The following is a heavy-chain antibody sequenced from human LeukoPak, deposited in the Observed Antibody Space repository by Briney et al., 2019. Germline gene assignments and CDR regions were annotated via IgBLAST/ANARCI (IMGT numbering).Heavy chain of an antibody. CDR3: ARSTRIRNWFDP. J-gene: IGHJ5*02. V-gene: IGHV1-2*02. CDR1: GYTFTGYY. Sequence: ASVKVSFKASGYTFTGYYMHWVRQAPGQGLAWMGWINPNSGGTNYAQKFQGRVTMTRDTSISTAYMELSRLRSDDTAVYYCARSTRIRNWFDPWGQGTLVTVSS. CDR2: INPNSGGT.